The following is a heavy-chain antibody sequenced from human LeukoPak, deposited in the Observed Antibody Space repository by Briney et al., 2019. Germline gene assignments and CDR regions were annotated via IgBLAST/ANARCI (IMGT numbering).Heavy chain of an antibody. CDR3: ARRLVGATTIRDY. Sequence: PSETLSLTCTVSGGSIISSSYYWGWIRQPPGKGLEWIGSIYYSGSTYYNPSLKSRVTISVDTSKNQFSLKLSSVTAADTAVYYCARRLVGATTIRDYWGQGILVTVSS. D-gene: IGHD1-26*01. CDR1: GGSIISSSYY. CDR2: IYYSGST. J-gene: IGHJ4*02. V-gene: IGHV4-39*01.